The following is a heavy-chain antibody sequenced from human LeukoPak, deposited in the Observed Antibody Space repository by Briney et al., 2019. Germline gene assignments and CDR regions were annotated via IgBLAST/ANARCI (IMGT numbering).Heavy chain of an antibody. Sequence: PGGSLRLSCAASAFIFHDHGMSWVRQGPGKGLDWVSGINWDGTSTGYADSVKGRFTISRDNAKNSLYLQMNSLRVEDTALYYCASGDMNGWYFDRWGQGTLVTVSS. J-gene: IGHJ4*02. CDR3: ASGDMNGWYFDR. CDR1: AFIFHDHG. D-gene: IGHD6-19*01. CDR2: INWDGTST. V-gene: IGHV3-20*04.